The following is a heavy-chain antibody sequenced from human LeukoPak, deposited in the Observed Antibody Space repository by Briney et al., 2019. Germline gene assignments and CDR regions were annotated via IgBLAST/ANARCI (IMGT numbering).Heavy chain of an antibody. J-gene: IGHJ4*02. CDR1: GFTFSSYA. D-gene: IGHD5-18*01. Sequence: QPGGSLRLSCAASGFTFSSYARHWVRQAPGKGLEWMAVISYDGSNKYYADSVKGRFTISRDNAKNSLYLQMNSLRAEDTAVYYCARRTEDTAMATDEPFDYWGQGTLVTVSS. V-gene: IGHV3-30-3*01. CDR2: ISYDGSNK. CDR3: ARRTEDTAMATDEPFDY.